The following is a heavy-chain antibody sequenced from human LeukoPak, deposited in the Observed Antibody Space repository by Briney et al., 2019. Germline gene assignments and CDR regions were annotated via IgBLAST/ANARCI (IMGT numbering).Heavy chain of an antibody. CDR2: IWSDGSNK. D-gene: IGHD1-26*01. V-gene: IGHV3-33*03. CDR1: GFTFNNFG. CDR3: ARTTLGATRPYWYFDL. Sequence: GGSLRLSCAASGFTFNNFGMHWVRQTPGKGLEWVAVIWSDGSNKYYADSVKGRFTISRDNAKNSLYLQMNSLRAEDTAVYYCARTTLGATRPYWYFDLWGRGTLVTVSS. J-gene: IGHJ2*01.